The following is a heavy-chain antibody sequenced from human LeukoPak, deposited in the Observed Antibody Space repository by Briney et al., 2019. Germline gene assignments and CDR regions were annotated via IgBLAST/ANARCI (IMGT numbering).Heavy chain of an antibody. CDR1: GFTLSHYY. CDR3: TRYSYGSYYFDY. Sequence: GGSLRLSCAASGFTLSHYYMTWIRQAPGKGLEWLSCISSSGDTIYYADSVKGRFTVSRDNAENSLYLQMNSLKSEDTAVYYCTRYSYGSYYFDYWGQGTLVTVSS. CDR2: ISSSGDTI. J-gene: IGHJ4*02. V-gene: IGHV3-11*01. D-gene: IGHD5-18*01.